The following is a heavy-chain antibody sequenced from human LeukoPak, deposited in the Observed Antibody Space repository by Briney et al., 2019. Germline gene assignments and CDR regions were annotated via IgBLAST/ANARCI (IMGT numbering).Heavy chain of an antibody. Sequence: SETLSLTCTVYGGSISSYYWSWIRQPPGKGLEWIGYIYYSGSTNYNPSLKSRVTISVDTSKNQFSLKLSSVTAADTAVYYCARALYSSSWYLLFDPWGQGTLVTVSS. J-gene: IGHJ5*02. CDR1: GGSISSYY. V-gene: IGHV4-59*01. CDR3: ARALYSSSWYLLFDP. CDR2: IYYSGST. D-gene: IGHD6-13*01.